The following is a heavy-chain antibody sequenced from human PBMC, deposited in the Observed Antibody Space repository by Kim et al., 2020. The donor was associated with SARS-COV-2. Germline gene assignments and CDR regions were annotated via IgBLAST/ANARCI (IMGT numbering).Heavy chain of an antibody. J-gene: IGHJ4*01. CDR3: ARLTYDSSGYYLTLDY. CDR1: GGSISSYY. Sequence: SETLSLTCTVSGGSISSYYWSWIRQPPGKGLEWIGYIYYSGSTNYNPSLKSRVTISVDTSKNQFSLKLSSVTAADTAVYYCARLTYDSSGYYLTLDYWG. V-gene: IGHV4-59*08. CDR2: IYYSGST. D-gene: IGHD3-22*01.